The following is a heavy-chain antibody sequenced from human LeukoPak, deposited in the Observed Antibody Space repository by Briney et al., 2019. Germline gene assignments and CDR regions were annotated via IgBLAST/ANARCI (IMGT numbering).Heavy chain of an antibody. CDR1: GGTFSSYA. D-gene: IGHD3-9*01. CDR2: IIPILGIA. J-gene: IGHJ4*02. V-gene: IGHV1-69*04. Sequence: SVKVSCKASGGTFSSYAISWVRQAPGQGLEWMGRIIPILGIANYAQKFQGRVTITADKSTSTAYMELSSLRSEDTAVYYCARAGDWFPLDYWGQGTLVTVSS. CDR3: ARAGDWFPLDY.